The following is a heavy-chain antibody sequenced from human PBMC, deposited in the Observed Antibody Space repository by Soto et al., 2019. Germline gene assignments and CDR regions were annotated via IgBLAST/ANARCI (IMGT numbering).Heavy chain of an antibody. J-gene: IGHJ6*02. V-gene: IGHV1-2*02. Sequence: ASVRVSCKASGYTFTGYYMHWVRLAPGQGLEWMGWINPNSGGTNYAQKFQGRVTMTRDTSISTAYMELSRLRSDDTAVYYCARAWGAVAGYYYYGMDVWGQGTTVTVSS. CDR2: INPNSGGT. CDR1: GYTFTGYY. CDR3: ARAWGAVAGYYYYGMDV. D-gene: IGHD6-19*01.